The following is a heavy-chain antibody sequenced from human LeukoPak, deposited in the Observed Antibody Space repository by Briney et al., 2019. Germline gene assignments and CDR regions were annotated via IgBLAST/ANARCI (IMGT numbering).Heavy chain of an antibody. D-gene: IGHD6-19*01. CDR3: AMGDSSGWYFDY. J-gene: IGHJ4*02. CDR1: GSTFDDHG. CDR2: INWNGGST. Sequence: GGSLRLSCAPSGSTFDDHGMSWVRQVPGKGLEWVAGINWNGGSTGYADSVKGRFTISRDNAKNSLFLQMNSLRAEDTALYYCAMGDSSGWYFDYWGQGTLVTVSS. V-gene: IGHV3-20*04.